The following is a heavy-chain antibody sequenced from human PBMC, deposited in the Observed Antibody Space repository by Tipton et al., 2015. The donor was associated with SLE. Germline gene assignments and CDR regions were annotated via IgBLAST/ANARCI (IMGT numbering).Heavy chain of an antibody. CDR1: GGSFSGYY. CDR3: ARGRYSSSWYDY. Sequence: TLSLTCAVYGGSFSGYYWSWIRQPPGKGLEWIGEINHSGSTNYNPSLKSRVTISVDTPKNQFSLKLSSVTAADTAVYYCARGRYSSSWYDYWGQGTLVTVSS. CDR2: INHSGST. J-gene: IGHJ4*02. D-gene: IGHD6-13*01. V-gene: IGHV4-34*01.